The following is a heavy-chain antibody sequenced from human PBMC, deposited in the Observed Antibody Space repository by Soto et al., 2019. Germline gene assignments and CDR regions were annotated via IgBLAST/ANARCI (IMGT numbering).Heavy chain of an antibody. CDR2: INHSGST. CDR3: ARAEVVLWFGEFLPDGMDV. CDR1: GGSFSGYY. J-gene: IGHJ6*02. V-gene: IGHV4-34*01. D-gene: IGHD3-10*01. Sequence: QVQLQQWGAGLLKPSETLSLTCAVYGGSFSGYYWSWIRQPPGKGLEWIGEINHSGSTNYNPSLKSRVTISVDTSENQFSLKLSSVTAADTAVYYCARAEVVLWFGEFLPDGMDVWGQGTTVTVSS.